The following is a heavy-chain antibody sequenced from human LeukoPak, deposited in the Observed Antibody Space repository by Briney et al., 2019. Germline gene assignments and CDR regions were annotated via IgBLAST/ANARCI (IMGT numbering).Heavy chain of an antibody. D-gene: IGHD3-10*01. J-gene: IGHJ4*02. Sequence: GGSLRLSCAASGFTFSSYGMHWVRQAPGKGLEWVAFIRYDGSNKYYADSVKGRFTISRDNSKNTLYLQMNSLRAEDTAVYYCAKVRDHRYYYGSGPLDYWGQGTLVTVSS. CDR1: GFTFSSYG. CDR3: AKVRDHRYYYGSGPLDY. V-gene: IGHV3-30*02. CDR2: IRYDGSNK.